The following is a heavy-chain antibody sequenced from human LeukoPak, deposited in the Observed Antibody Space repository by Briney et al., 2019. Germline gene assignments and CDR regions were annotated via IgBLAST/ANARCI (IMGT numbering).Heavy chain of an antibody. CDR2: TNPNSGGT. Sequence: ASEKVSCKASGDTVTGYYMHGVRQATGQGLEWMGCTNPNSGGTNYAQKFQGWVTMTRDTSISTAYMELSRLRSDDTAVYYCARDLARFGEFPDYYFDYWGQGTLVTVSS. J-gene: IGHJ4*02. V-gene: IGHV1-2*04. CDR3: ARDLARFGEFPDYYFDY. D-gene: IGHD3-10*01. CDR1: GDTVTGYY.